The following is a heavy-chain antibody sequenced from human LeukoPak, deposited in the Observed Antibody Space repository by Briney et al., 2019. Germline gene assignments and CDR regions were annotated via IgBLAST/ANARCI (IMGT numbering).Heavy chain of an antibody. CDR2: INHSGST. J-gene: IGHJ5*02. Sequence: SETLSLTCAVYGGSFSVYYWSWIRQPPGKGLEWIGEINHSGSTNYNPSLKSRVTISVDTSKNQFSLKLSSVTAADTAVYYCARGPVAAAGTFDPWGQGTLVTVSS. CDR3: ARGPVAAAGTFDP. D-gene: IGHD6-13*01. CDR1: GGSFSVYY. V-gene: IGHV4-34*01.